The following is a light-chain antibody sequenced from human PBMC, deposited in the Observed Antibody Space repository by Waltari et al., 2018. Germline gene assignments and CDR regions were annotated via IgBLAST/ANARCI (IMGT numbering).Light chain of an antibody. Sequence: EIVMTQSPATLSVSPGDRATLSCRASQSVSSNVAWYQQKPGQAPRHLIYGASTRATGIPARFRGSGSGKEFTLTISSLQSEDFAVYYCQQYNNWPLTFGQGTKVEIK. CDR2: GAS. V-gene: IGKV3-15*01. CDR3: QQYNNWPLT. CDR1: QSVSSN. J-gene: IGKJ1*01.